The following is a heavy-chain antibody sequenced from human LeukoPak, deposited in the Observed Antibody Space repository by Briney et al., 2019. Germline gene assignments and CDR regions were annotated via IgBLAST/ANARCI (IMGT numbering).Heavy chain of an antibody. CDR3: ARMTPDSPSFDY. CDR1: GFSLNTRQMC. CDR2: IDWDDDR. V-gene: IGHV2-70*17. J-gene: IGHJ4*02. D-gene: IGHD1-14*01. Sequence: SGPAPVKPTQTLTLTCTFSGFSLNTRQMCVVWIRQPPGKALEWLARIDWDDDRFYSPSLKTRLSVSKDTSKNQVVLTMAHMDPADTGTYYCARMTPDSPSFDYWGQGTLVTVSS.